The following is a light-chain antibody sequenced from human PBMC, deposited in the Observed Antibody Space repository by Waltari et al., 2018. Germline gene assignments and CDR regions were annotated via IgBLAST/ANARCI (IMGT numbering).Light chain of an antibody. CDR3: QQYNNWPPKYT. J-gene: IGKJ2*01. CDR2: VAS. V-gene: IGKV3-15*01. CDR1: QSVSSN. Sequence: EIVMTQSPATLSVSPGERATISYRASQSVSSNLAWYQQKPGQAHRLLIYVASTRATGIPARFSGSGSGTEFTLTISSMQSEDFAVYYCQQYNNWPPKYTFGQGTKLEIK.